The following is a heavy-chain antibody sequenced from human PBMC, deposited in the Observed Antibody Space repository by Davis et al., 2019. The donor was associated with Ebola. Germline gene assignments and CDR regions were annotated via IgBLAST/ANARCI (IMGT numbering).Heavy chain of an antibody. V-gene: IGHV3-48*03. CDR1: GFTFTSYE. Sequence: GGSLRLSCAASGFTFTSYEMNWVRQAPGKGLEWVSYISSSGSTIYYADSVKGRFTISRDNAKNSLYLQMNSLRAEDTAVYYCAREGDYDYVWGSYLKVSFDYWGQGTLVTVSS. CDR3: AREGDYDYVWGSYLKVSFDY. CDR2: ISSSGSTI. D-gene: IGHD3-16*02. J-gene: IGHJ4*02.